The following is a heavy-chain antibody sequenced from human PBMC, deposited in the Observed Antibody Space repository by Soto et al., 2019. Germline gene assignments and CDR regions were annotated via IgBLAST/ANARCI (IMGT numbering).Heavy chain of an antibody. CDR2: ISYDGTNK. Sequence: GGSLRLSCAASGFTFSRYVIHWVRQAPGKGLEWVAVISYDGTNKYYADSVKGRFTISRDNSKNTVSLQMSSLRPEDTAVYYCARAISSGWYFDYWGQGILVTVSS. J-gene: IGHJ4*02. CDR1: GFTFSRYV. V-gene: IGHV3-30-3*01. D-gene: IGHD6-19*01. CDR3: ARAISSGWYFDY.